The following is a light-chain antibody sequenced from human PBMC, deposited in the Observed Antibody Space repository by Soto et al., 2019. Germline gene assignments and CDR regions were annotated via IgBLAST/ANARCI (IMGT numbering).Light chain of an antibody. CDR2: KDS. J-gene: IGLJ3*02. Sequence: SSELTQPPSVSVSPGQTARITCSGDALPKQYAYWYQQKPGQAPALVIYKDSERPSGIPERFSGSSSGTTVTLTISGVQAEDEADYYCQSADSSGTWVFGGGTKLTVL. CDR1: ALPKQY. CDR3: QSADSSGTWV. V-gene: IGLV3-25*03.